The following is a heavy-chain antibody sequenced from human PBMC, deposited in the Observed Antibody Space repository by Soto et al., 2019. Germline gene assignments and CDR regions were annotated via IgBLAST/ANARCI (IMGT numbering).Heavy chain of an antibody. J-gene: IGHJ4*02. V-gene: IGHV3-13*01. CDR3: ASATRPWDLDY. CDR2: IGTAGDT. D-gene: IGHD1-26*01. CDR1: GFTFSSYD. Sequence: GGSLRLSCAASGFTFSSYDMHWVRQATGKGLEWVSAIGTAGDTYYPGSVKGRFTISRENAKNSLYLQMNSLRAGDTAVYYCASATRPWDLDYWGQGTLVTVSS.